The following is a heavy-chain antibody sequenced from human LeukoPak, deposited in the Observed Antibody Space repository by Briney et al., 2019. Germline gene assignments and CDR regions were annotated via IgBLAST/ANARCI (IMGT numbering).Heavy chain of an antibody. CDR3: ARDWGSSGWYNWFDP. Sequence: PGGSLRLSCAVSGFSIGNYGMHWVRQAPDKGLEWVAMISHDGGVKQYGDSVEGRLTISRDNSENTLYLQMNSLRVEDTAVYYCARDWGSSGWYNWFDPWGQGTLVTVSS. CDR2: ISHDGGVK. CDR1: GFSIGNYG. J-gene: IGHJ5*02. V-gene: IGHV3-30*03. D-gene: IGHD6-19*01.